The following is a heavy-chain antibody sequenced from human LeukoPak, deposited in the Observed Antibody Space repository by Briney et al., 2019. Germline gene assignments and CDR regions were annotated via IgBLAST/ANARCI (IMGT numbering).Heavy chain of an antibody. CDR1: GFTFNNYG. CDR2: ISYDGSNK. CDR3: AKGGLLWFGDLLSPDAYYFDY. D-gene: IGHD3-10*01. J-gene: IGHJ4*02. Sequence: PGRSLRLSCAASGFTFNNYGMHWVRQAPGKGLEWVAVISYDGSNKYYADSVKGRFTISRDNSKNTLYLQMNSLRAEDTAVYYCAKGGLLWFGDLLSPDAYYFDYWGQGTLVTVSS. V-gene: IGHV3-30*18.